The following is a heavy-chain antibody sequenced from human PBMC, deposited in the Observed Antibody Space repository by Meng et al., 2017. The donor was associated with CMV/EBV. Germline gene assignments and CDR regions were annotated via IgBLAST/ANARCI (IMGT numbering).Heavy chain of an antibody. J-gene: IGHJ6*02. V-gene: IGHV4-34*01. CDR1: GGSFSGYY. CDR2: INHSGST. Sequence: SETLSLTCAVYGGSFSGYYWSWIRQPPGKGLEWIGEINHSGSTNYNPSLKSRVTISVDTSKNQFSLKLSSVTAADTAVYYCARSMSGRYGYYYYYYGMDVWGQGTTVTVSS. CDR3: ARSMSGRYGYYYYYYGMDV. D-gene: IGHD3-3*01.